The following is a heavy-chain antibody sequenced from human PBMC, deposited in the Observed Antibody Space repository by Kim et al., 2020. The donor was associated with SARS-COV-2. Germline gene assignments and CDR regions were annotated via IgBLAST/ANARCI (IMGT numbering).Heavy chain of an antibody. Sequence: SVKVSCKASGGTFSSYAISWVRQAPGQGLEWMGGIIPIFGTANYAQKFQGRVTITADESTSTAYMELSSLRSEDTAVYYCAREEEVGGLCSGGSCYFLDPWGQGTLVTVSS. CDR3: AREEEVGGLCSGGSCYFLDP. V-gene: IGHV1-69*13. CDR2: IIPIFGTA. CDR1: GGTFSSYA. J-gene: IGHJ5*02. D-gene: IGHD2-15*01.